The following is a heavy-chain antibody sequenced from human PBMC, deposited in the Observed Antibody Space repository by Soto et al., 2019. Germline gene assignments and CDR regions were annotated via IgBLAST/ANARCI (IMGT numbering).Heavy chain of an antibody. V-gene: IGHV1-69*04. Sequence: ASVKVSCKASGGTFSSYTISWVRQAPGQGLEWMGRIIPILGIANYAQKFQGRVTITADKSTSTAYMELSSLRSEDTAVYSCARDTSPLYYFDYWGQGTLVTVSS. CDR3: ARDTSPLYYFDY. CDR1: GGTFSSYT. J-gene: IGHJ4*02. CDR2: IIPILGIA.